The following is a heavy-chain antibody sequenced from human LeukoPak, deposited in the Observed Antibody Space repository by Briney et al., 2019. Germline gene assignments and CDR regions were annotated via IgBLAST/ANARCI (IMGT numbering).Heavy chain of an antibody. J-gene: IGHJ4*02. D-gene: IGHD5-24*01. CDR1: GGSFSGYY. V-gene: IGHV4-34*01. CDR3: ARGGKRWLPIDY. Sequence: PSETLSLTCAVYGGSFSGYYWSWIRQPPGKGLEWIGEINHSGSTNYNPSLKSRVTISVDTSKNQFSLKLSSVTAADTAVYYCARGGKRWLPIDYWGQGTLVTVSS. CDR2: INHSGST.